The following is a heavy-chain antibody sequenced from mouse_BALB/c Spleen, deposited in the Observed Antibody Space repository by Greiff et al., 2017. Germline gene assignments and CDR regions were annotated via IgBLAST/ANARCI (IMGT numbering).Heavy chain of an antibody. D-gene: IGHD2-10*02. CDR2: IDPANGNT. J-gene: IGHJ4*01. CDR1: GFNIKDTY. CDR3: ARCQYGNSMDY. Sequence: VQLKQSGAELVKPGASVKLSCTASGFNIKDTYMHWVKQRPEQGLEWIGRIDPANGNTKYDPKFQGKATITADTSSNTAYLQLSSLTSEDTAVYDCARCQYGNSMDYWGQGTSVTVSA. V-gene: IGHV14-3*02.